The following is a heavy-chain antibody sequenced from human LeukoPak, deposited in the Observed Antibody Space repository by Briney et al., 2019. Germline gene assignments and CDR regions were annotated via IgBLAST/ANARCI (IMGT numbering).Heavy chain of an antibody. CDR3: AREWGLESSGFYYAY. V-gene: IGHV1-69*13. D-gene: IGHD3-22*01. CDR1: GGTFSRFT. J-gene: IGHJ4*02. Sequence: SVKVSCKASGGTFSRFTIGWVRQAPGQGFEWMGGVTPIFGTANFAQRFQGRVSITADESTSTAFMELSSLRFEDTAVYYCAREWGLESSGFYYAYWGQGTLVTVSS. CDR2: VTPIFGTA.